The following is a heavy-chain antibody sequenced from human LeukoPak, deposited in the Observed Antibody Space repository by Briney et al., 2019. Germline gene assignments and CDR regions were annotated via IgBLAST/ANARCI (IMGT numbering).Heavy chain of an antibody. D-gene: IGHD1-26*01. J-gene: IGHJ6*02. Sequence: GGSLRLPCAASGFTFSSYAMNWVRQAPGKGLEWVSAISGSGGSTYYADSVKGRFTISRDNSKNTVYLQMNSLRAEDMAVYYCAKPKVGAKYYYGMDVWGQGTTVTVSS. CDR1: GFTFSSYA. CDR3: AKPKVGAKYYYGMDV. CDR2: ISGSGGST. V-gene: IGHV3-23*01.